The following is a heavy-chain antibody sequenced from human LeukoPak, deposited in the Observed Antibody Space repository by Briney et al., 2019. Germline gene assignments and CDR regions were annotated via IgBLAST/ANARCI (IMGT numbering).Heavy chain of an antibody. CDR1: RFSLSIYD. D-gene: IGHD2-15*01. J-gene: IGHJ4*03. CDR3: ARERSYCSGATCALDL. Sequence: KSGGSLRLSCAASRFSLSIYDMVWVRQAPGKGLEWIASTGLSSRYIGYADSVKGRFTISRDNGENSVYLQMNSLRAEDTAVYFCARERSYCSGATCALDLWGQGTLVTVSS. V-gene: IGHV3-21*01. CDR2: TGLSSRYI.